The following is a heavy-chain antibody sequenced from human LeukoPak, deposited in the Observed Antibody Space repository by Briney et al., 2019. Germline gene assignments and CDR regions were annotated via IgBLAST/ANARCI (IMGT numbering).Heavy chain of an antibody. CDR3: AKAGPYYYGSDGSFDY. D-gene: IGHD3-10*01. J-gene: IGHJ4*02. CDR1: GFTFSSYW. Sequence: QPGGSLRLSCAASGFTFSSYWMSWVRQAPGKGPEWVSAISGSGGSTYYADSVKGRFTISRDNSKNTLYLQMNSLRAEDTAVYYCAKAGPYYYGSDGSFDYWGQGTLVTVSS. V-gene: IGHV3-23*01. CDR2: ISGSGGST.